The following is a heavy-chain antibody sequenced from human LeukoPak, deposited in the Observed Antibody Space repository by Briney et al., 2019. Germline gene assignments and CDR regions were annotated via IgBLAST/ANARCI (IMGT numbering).Heavy chain of an antibody. D-gene: IGHD4/OR15-4a*01. Sequence: GASVKVSCKASGGTFSNYAISWMRQAPGQGLEWMGRIVPILAITNYAQKFQGRVTITADKSTSTAYMELSSLRSEDTAVYYCARLPLADYRDNDDGDYWGQGTLVTVSS. J-gene: IGHJ4*02. CDR1: GGTFSNYA. CDR3: ARLPLADYRDNDDGDY. CDR2: IVPILAIT. V-gene: IGHV1-69*04.